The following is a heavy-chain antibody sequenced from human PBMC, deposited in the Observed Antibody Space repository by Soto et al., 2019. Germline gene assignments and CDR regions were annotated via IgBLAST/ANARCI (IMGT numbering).Heavy chain of an antibody. Sequence: SETLSLTCTVSGGSISSGGYYWSWIRQHPGKDQEWIGYIYYSGSTYYNPSLKSRVPISVDTSKNQFSLKLSSVTAADTAVYYCAASCVGCGGFNYYGMDVWGQGTTVT. D-gene: IGHD2-21*01. J-gene: IGHJ6*02. CDR2: IYYSGST. CDR3: AASCVGCGGFNYYGMDV. V-gene: IGHV4-31*03. CDR1: GGSISSGGYY.